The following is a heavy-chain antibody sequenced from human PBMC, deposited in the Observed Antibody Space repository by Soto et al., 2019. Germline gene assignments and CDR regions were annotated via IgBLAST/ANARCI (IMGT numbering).Heavy chain of an antibody. CDR3: ARQAGYSNYLYYMDV. V-gene: IGHV5-51*01. CDR2: IYPGDSGT. CDR1: GYSFTSYW. J-gene: IGHJ6*03. Sequence: GESLKISCKGSGYSFTSYWIGWVRQMPGKGLEWMGIIYPGDSGTRYSPSFQGQVTISADKSISTAYLQWSSLKASDTAMYYCARQAGYSNYLYYMDVWGKGTTVTVSS. D-gene: IGHD4-4*01.